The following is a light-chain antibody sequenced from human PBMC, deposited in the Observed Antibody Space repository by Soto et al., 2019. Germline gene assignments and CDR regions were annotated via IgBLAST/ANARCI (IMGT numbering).Light chain of an antibody. J-gene: IGKJ4*01. CDR1: QSVSST. V-gene: IGKV3-15*01. Sequence: EIVMTQSPDTLSVSPGERATLFCRASQSVSSTVAWYQQRPGRAPRLLIYGASTRATGIPARFSGSGSGTEFTLTISRLQSEDFAVYYCQQYNDWLTFGGGTKVEIK. CDR3: QQYNDWLT. CDR2: GAS.